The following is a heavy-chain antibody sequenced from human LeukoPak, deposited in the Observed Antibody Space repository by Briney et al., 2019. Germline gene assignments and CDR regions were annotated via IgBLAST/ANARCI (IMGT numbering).Heavy chain of an antibody. D-gene: IGHD6-13*01. V-gene: IGHV4-34*01. CDR1: GASLSDYF. CDR3: GRVSSSWYQDWYFDL. CDR2: INHSGST. J-gene: IGHJ2*01. Sequence: PSETLSLTCSVYGASLSDYFWSWIRQPPGKGLEWMGEINHSGSTNYNPSLKSRVTMSVDTSKNQFSLKLSSVTAADTAVYYCGRVSSSWYQDWYFDLWGRGTLVTVSS.